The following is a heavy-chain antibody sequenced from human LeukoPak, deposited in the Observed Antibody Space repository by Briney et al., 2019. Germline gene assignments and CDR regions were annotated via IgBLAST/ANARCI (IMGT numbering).Heavy chain of an antibody. CDR1: GGTFSSYA. CDR3: ARETIAVAYNWFDP. D-gene: IGHD6-19*01. J-gene: IGHJ5*02. Sequence: VKVSCKASGGTFSSYAISWVRQAPGQGLEWMGGIIPIFGTANYAQKFRGRVTITADKSTRTAYMELSRLRSDDTAVYYCARETIAVAYNWFDPWGQGTLVTVSS. CDR2: IIPIFGTA. V-gene: IGHV1-69*13.